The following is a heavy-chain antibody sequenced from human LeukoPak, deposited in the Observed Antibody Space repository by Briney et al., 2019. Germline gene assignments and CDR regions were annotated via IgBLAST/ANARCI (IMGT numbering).Heavy chain of an antibody. CDR3: ARDVRRDLFFGGVYYFDY. CDR1: GFTFSNYA. J-gene: IGHJ4*02. Sequence: GGSLRLSCAASGFTFSNYAMHWVRQAPGKGLEWVTLISYDGTNKYYADSVKGRFTISRDNSKNTLYLQMNSLRSEDTAVYYCARDVRRDLFFGGVYYFDYWGQGTLVTVSS. V-gene: IGHV3-30*03. D-gene: IGHD3-3*01. CDR2: ISYDGTNK.